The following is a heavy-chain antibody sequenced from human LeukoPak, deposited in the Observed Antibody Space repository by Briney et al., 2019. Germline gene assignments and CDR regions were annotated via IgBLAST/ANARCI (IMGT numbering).Heavy chain of an antibody. V-gene: IGHV3-7*03. J-gene: IGHJ4*02. CDR3: AREVVPAAIDY. D-gene: IGHD2-2*01. CDR2: IKQDGSEK. Sequence: GGSLRLSCAASGFTFSSYWMSWVRQAPGKGLEWVANIKQDGSEKYYADSVKGRFTISRDNAKNSLYLQMNSLRAEDTAVYYCAREVVPAAIDYWGQGTLVTVSS. CDR1: GFTFSSYW.